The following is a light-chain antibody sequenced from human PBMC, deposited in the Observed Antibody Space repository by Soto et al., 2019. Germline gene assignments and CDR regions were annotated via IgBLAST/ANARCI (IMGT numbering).Light chain of an antibody. CDR3: ISYTDRQSYL. J-gene: IGLJ1*01. CDR2: AVS. V-gene: IGLV2-14*03. Sequence: GTSSDIGSYDHVAWYQQFPGKSPKLIIYAVSDRPSGVSDRFSGSKSGISASLTISGLQTEDEADYYCISYTDRQSYLFGTGTKVTVL. CDR1: SSDIGSYDH.